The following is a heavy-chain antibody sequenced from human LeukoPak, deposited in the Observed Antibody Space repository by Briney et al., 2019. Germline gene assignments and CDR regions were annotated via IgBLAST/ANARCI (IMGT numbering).Heavy chain of an antibody. J-gene: IGHJ4*02. Sequence: QSGGSLRLSCAASGFTVSSNYMSWVRQAPGKGLEWVSVIYSGGSTYYADSVKGRFTISRDNSKNTLYLQMNSLRAEDTAVYYCARDRMGAILYFDYWGQGTLVTVSS. CDR2: IYSGGST. CDR1: GFTVSSNY. D-gene: IGHD1-26*01. V-gene: IGHV3-66*01. CDR3: ARDRMGAILYFDY.